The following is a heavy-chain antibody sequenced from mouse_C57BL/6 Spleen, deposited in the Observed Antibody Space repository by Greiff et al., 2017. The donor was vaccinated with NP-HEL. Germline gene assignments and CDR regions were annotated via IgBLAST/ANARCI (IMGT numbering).Heavy chain of an antibody. D-gene: IGHD1-1*01. J-gene: IGHJ3*01. CDR2: IDPENGDT. Sequence: VQLQQSGAELVRPGASVKLSCTASGFNIKDDYMHWVKQRPEQGLEWIGWIDPENGDTEYASKFQGKATITADTSSNTAYLQLSSLTAEDTVVYDGTTDYYGSSYTAGFAYWGQGTLVTVSA. V-gene: IGHV14-4*01. CDR1: GFNIKDDY. CDR3: TTDYYGSSYTAGFAY.